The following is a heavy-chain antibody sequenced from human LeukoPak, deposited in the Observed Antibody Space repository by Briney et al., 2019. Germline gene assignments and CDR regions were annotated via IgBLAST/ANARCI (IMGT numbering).Heavy chain of an antibody. Sequence: GGSLRLSCAASGFTFSSYGMHWVRQAPGKGLEWVAFIRLDGSNKYYADSVRGRFTISRDNSKNTLYLQMNSLRAEDTALYYCAKPPFDYWGQGTLVTVSS. CDR1: GFTFSSYG. CDR3: AKPPFDY. J-gene: IGHJ4*02. V-gene: IGHV3-30*02. CDR2: IRLDGSNK.